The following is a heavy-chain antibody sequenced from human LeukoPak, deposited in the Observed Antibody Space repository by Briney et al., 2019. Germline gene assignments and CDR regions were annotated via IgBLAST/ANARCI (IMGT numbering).Heavy chain of an antibody. J-gene: IGHJ4*02. V-gene: IGHV3-74*01. CDR1: GFTFSSYW. D-gene: IGHD5-12*01. CDR2: INSDGSST. CDR3: ARGRYSGLWGDN. Sequence: GGSLRLSCAASGFTFSSYWMHWVRQAPGKGLVWVSRINSDGSSTSYADSVKGRFTISRDNAKNTLYLEMNSLRAEDTAVYYFARGRYSGLWGDNWGQGTLVTVSS.